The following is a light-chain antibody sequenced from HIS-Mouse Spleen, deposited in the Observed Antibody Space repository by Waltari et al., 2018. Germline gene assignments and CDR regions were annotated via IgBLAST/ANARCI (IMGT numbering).Light chain of an antibody. J-gene: IGLJ1*01. CDR1: SSHVGGSHY. V-gene: IGLV2-8*01. CDR3: SSYAGSNNYV. Sequence: QSALTQPPSASGSPGQSVTISCTGTSSHVGGSHYVSWYQQHPGKAPKLMIYEVSKRPSGVPDRFSGSKSGNTASLTVSGLQAEDEADYYCSSYAGSNNYVFGTGTKVTVL. CDR2: EVS.